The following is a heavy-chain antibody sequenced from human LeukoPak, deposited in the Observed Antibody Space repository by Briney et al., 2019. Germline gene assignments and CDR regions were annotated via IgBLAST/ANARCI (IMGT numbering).Heavy chain of an antibody. V-gene: IGHV1-69*05. CDR2: IIPIFGTA. CDR1: GGTFSSYA. CDR3: ARDIGGSDYGDSRDAFDI. J-gene: IGHJ3*02. Sequence: SVKVSCKASGGTFSSYAISWVRQAPGQGLEWMGGIIPIFGTANYAQKFQGRVTITTDESTSTAYMELSSLRSEDTAVYYCARDIGGSDYGDSRDAFDIWGQGTMVIVSS. D-gene: IGHD4-17*01.